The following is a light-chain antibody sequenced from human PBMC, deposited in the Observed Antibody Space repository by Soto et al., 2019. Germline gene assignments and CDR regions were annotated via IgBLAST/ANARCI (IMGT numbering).Light chain of an antibody. Sequence: EIVLTQSPATLSFSPWERSTLSCMAGQSVSSYLAWYQQKPGQAPRLLIYDASNRATGIPARFSGSGSGTDFTLTISSLETEDFAVYYCQQRSNWHTITFGQGTRLEIK. CDR1: QSVSSY. V-gene: IGKV3-11*01. CDR2: DAS. CDR3: QQRSNWHTIT. J-gene: IGKJ5*01.